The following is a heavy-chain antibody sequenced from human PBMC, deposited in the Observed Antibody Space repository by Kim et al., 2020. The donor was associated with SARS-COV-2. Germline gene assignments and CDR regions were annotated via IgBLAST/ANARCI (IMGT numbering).Heavy chain of an antibody. Sequence: ASVKVSCRSSGYTFTNYYIQWVRQAPGQGLEWMGIISPSDGNTSYAQKFRGRVAMTRDTSTSTVYMEVSSLRFEDTAVYYCARDSAGYYYGMDVWGDGTT. CDR2: ISPSDGNT. CDR1: GYTFTNYY. CDR3: ARDSAGYYYGMDV. D-gene: IGHD3-22*01. V-gene: IGHV1-46*01. J-gene: IGHJ6*02.